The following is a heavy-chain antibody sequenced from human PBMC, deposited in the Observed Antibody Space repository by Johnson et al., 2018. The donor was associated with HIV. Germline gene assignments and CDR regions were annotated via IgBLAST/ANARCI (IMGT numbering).Heavy chain of an antibody. CDR1: RFTFDDYA. CDR2: ISWNSGSI. Sequence: VQLVESGGGLVQPGRSLRLSCAASRFTFDDYAMHWVRQAPGQGLEWVSGISWNSGSICYADSVKGRFILSRDNSRITYLQMNSLRAEDTAFYYCARAPDYFDNSDSNDAFDFWGQGTMVTVSS. CDR3: ARAPDYFDNSDSNDAFDF. J-gene: IGHJ3*01. D-gene: IGHD3-22*01. V-gene: IGHV3-9*01.